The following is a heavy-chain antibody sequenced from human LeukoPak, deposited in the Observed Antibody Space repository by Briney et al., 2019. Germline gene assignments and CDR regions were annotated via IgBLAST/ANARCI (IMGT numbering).Heavy chain of an antibody. Sequence: GASVKVSCKASGYTFTGCYMHWVRQAPGQGLEWMGWINPNSGGTNYAQKFQGRVTMTRDTSISTACMELSRLRSDDTAVYYCARVGPVLRFLEFDPWGQGTLVTVSS. V-gene: IGHV1-2*02. CDR2: INPNSGGT. CDR1: GYTFTGCY. J-gene: IGHJ5*02. D-gene: IGHD3-3*01. CDR3: ARVGPVLRFLEFDP.